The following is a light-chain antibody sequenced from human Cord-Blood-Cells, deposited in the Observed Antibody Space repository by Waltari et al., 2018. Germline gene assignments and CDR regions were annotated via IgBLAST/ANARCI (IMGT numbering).Light chain of an antibody. J-gene: IGLJ2*01. CDR3: SSYTSSSTYVV. CDR2: DVS. V-gene: IGLV2-14*01. CDR1: SSDVGCYNY. Sequence: QSALTQPASASGSPGQSIPISCTGTSSDVGCYNYVSWYQQHPGKAPKLMIYDVSNRPSGVSNRFAGSKSGNTASLTISGLQAEDEADYYCSSYTSSSTYVVFGGGTKLTVL.